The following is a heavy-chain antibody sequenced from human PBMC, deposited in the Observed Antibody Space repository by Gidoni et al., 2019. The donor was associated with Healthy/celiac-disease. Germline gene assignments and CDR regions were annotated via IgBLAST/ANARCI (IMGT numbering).Heavy chain of an antibody. J-gene: IGHJ4*02. CDR2: ISGSGGST. CDR1: GFTFSSYA. Sequence: EVQLLESGGGLVQPGGSLRLSCAASGFTFSSYAMSWVRQAPGKGLEWVSAISGSGGSTYYADAVKGRFTISRDNSKNTLYLQMNSLRAEDTAVYYCAKRSGSYLGGYYFDYWGQGTLVTVSS. CDR3: AKRSGSYLGGYYFDY. V-gene: IGHV3-23*01. D-gene: IGHD1-26*01.